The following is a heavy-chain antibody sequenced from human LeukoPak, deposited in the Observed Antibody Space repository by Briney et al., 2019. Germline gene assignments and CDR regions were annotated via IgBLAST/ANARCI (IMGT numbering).Heavy chain of an antibody. Sequence: GGTLRLSCAASGLTVTNAWMHWFRQAPGKGLEWVAVIWYDGSNKYYADSVKGRFTISRDNSKNTLYLQMNSLRAEDTAVYYCARSSCGGDCYGVGAFDIWGQGTMVTVSS. CDR2: IWYDGSNK. CDR3: ARSSCGGDCYGVGAFDI. CDR1: GLTVTNAW. V-gene: IGHV3-33*08. D-gene: IGHD2-21*01. J-gene: IGHJ3*02.